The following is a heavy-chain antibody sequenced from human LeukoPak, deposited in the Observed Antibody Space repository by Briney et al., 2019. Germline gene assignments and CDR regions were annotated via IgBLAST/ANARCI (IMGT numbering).Heavy chain of an antibody. J-gene: IGHJ4*02. CDR3: AKDSVRRFLEWSSKYYFDY. D-gene: IGHD3-3*01. CDR1: GFTFSSHA. V-gene: IGHV3-23*01. Sequence: GGSLRLSCSASGFTFSSHAMSWVRQAPGKGLEWVSGSCGDDGDTGYADSVKGRFTISRDNSKNTLYLQMNSLRAEDTAVYYCAKDSVRRFLEWSSKYYFDYWGQGTLVTVSS. CDR2: SCGDDGDT.